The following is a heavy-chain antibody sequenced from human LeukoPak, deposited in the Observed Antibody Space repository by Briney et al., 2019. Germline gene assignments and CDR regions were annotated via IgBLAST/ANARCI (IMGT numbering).Heavy chain of an antibody. V-gene: IGHV3-30*03. D-gene: IGHD4-17*01. Sequence: PGRSLRLSCAASGFTFSSYGMRWVCQAPGKGLEWVAVISYDGSNKYYADSVKGRFTISRDNSKNTLYLQMNSLRAEDTAVYYCATDLPVYGDYLYYFDYWGQGTLVTVSS. CDR2: ISYDGSNK. J-gene: IGHJ4*02. CDR3: ATDLPVYGDYLYYFDY. CDR1: GFTFSSYG.